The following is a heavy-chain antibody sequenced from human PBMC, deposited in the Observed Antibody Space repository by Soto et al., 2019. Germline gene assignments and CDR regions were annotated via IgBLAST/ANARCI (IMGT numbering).Heavy chain of an antibody. CDR1: GGSISSGDYY. Sequence: QVQLQESGPGLVKPSQTLSLTCTVSGGSISSGDYYWSWIRQPPGKGLEWIGYIYYSGSTYYNPSLKSRVTISVDTSKNQFSLKLSSVTAADTAVYYCARGVTIFGVVNWFDPWGQGTLVTVSS. CDR3: ARGVTIFGVVNWFDP. V-gene: IGHV4-30-4*01. J-gene: IGHJ5*02. D-gene: IGHD3-3*01. CDR2: IYYSGST.